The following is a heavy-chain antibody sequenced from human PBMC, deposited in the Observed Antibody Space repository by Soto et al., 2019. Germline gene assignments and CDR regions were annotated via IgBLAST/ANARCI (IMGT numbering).Heavy chain of an antibody. D-gene: IGHD2-8*02. CDR3: SRGVTVLPWYYHLDG. Sequence: SGPTLVNPTQTLTLTCTFSGFSLSTSGVGVGWIRQPPGQALEWLALIHWDDDKRYNPSLKTRLAITKDISKNQVVLTMTNMDPADTATYYCSRGVTVLPWYYHLDGWGKGTTVTVYS. V-gene: IGHV2-5*02. J-gene: IGHJ6*03. CDR2: IHWDDDK. CDR1: GFSLSTSGVG.